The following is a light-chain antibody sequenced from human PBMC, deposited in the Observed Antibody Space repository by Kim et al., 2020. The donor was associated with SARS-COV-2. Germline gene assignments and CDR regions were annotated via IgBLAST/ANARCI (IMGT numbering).Light chain of an antibody. CDR2: STA. J-gene: IGKJ1*01. CDR3: QQSYNFPRT. V-gene: IGKV1D-12*01. Sequence: AAFGDPIPITCRATQTVGGWLSWYQQKPRTAPRLLIYSTASMQSGAPSRFSGSGSGTVYTLTITSLQPEDVATYYCQQSYNFPRTFGQGTKVDIK. CDR1: QTVGGW.